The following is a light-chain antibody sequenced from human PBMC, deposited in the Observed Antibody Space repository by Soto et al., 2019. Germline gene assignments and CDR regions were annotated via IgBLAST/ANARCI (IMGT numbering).Light chain of an antibody. CDR2: KAS. Sequence: DIQMTQSPSTLSASVGERVIITCRASQSIRSWLAWYQQKPGKAPNLLIYKASSLESGVPSRFSGSGSGTEFTLTISSLQPDAFATYYCQQYNSYSEFTFGPGTKVDI. J-gene: IGKJ3*01. V-gene: IGKV1-5*03. CDR1: QSIRSW. CDR3: QQYNSYSEFT.